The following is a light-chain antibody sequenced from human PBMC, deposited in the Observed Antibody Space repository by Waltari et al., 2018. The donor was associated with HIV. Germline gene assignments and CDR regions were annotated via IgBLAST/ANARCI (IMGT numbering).Light chain of an antibody. Sequence: EVVLTQSPATLSLSPGERATLSCRASQSVSSFLAWYQQKHGQAPRLLIYAASNRATGIPARFSGSGSGTDFTLTISSLEPEDFALYFCQQRNHWPLTFGPGTRVDIK. CDR2: AAS. CDR1: QSVSSF. CDR3: QQRNHWPLT. V-gene: IGKV3-11*01. J-gene: IGKJ3*01.